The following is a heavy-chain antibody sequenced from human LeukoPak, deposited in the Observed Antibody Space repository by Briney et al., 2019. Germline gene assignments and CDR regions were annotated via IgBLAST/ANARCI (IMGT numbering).Heavy chain of an antibody. V-gene: IGHV1-46*01. J-gene: IGHJ3*02. D-gene: IGHD1-1*01. CDR3: ARGGSVERLDDAFDI. CDR1: GYTFTSYY. CDR2: INPSGGST. Sequence: ASVEVSCKASGYTFTSYYMHWVRQAPGQGLEWMGIINPSGGSTSYAQKFQGRVTMTRDTSTSTVYMELSSLRSEDTAVYYCARGGSVERLDDAFDIWGQGTMVTVSS.